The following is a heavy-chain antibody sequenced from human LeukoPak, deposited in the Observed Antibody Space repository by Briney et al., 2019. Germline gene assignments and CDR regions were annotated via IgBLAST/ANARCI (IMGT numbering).Heavy chain of an antibody. Sequence: GGSLRLSCVASGFTFGKYWMSWVRQAPGKGLEWVANIKLDGSEKNYVDSVKGRFTISRDNTKNSLYLQMNSLRVEDTAFYYCAKDNRRHYTSGPNPDSLHWGQGALVTVSS. CDR3: AKDNRRHYTSGPNPDSLH. CDR2: IKLDGSEK. J-gene: IGHJ4*02. V-gene: IGHV3-7*03. CDR1: GFTFGKYW. D-gene: IGHD6-19*01.